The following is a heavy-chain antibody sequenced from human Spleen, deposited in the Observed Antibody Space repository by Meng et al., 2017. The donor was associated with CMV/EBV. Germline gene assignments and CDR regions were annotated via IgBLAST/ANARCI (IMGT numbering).Heavy chain of an antibody. CDR3: ARDGEPFDY. Sequence: ASVKVSCKASGYTFSTYDINWVRQATGQGLEWMGWLNPNSGDTGYAQKFQGRVTITRNTSISTAYMELSSLRSEDTAIYYCARDGEPFDYWGQGTLVTVSS. CDR2: LNPNSGDT. J-gene: IGHJ4*02. CDR1: GYTFSTYD. D-gene: IGHD1-26*01. V-gene: IGHV1-8*03.